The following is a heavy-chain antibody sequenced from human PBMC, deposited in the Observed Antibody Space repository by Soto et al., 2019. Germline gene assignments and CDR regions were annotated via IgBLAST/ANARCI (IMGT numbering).Heavy chain of an antibody. J-gene: IGHJ4*02. Sequence: GSLRLSCAASGFTFSSYSMNWVRQAPGRGLEWVSSISSSSSYIYYADSVKGRFTISRDNAKNSLYLQMNSLRAEDTAVYYCARALNSYGFSFLDYWGQGTLVTVSS. CDR3: ARALNSYGFSFLDY. D-gene: IGHD5-18*01. V-gene: IGHV3-21*01. CDR1: GFTFSSYS. CDR2: ISSSSSYI.